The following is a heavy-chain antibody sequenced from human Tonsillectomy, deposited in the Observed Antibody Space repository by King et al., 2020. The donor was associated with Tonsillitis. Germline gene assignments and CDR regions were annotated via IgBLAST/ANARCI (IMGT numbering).Heavy chain of an antibody. CDR2: ISGSGGST. V-gene: IGHV3-23*04. CDR3: AKEEAGVGATRRSNYYGMDV. Sequence: VQLVESGGGLVQPGGSLRLSCAASGFTFSSYAMSWVRQAPGKGLEWVSAISGSGGSTYYADSVKGRFTISRDNSKNTLYLQMNSLRAEDTAVYYCAKEEAGVGATRRSNYYGMDVWGQGTTVTVSS. CDR1: GFTFSSYA. D-gene: IGHD1-26*01. J-gene: IGHJ6*02.